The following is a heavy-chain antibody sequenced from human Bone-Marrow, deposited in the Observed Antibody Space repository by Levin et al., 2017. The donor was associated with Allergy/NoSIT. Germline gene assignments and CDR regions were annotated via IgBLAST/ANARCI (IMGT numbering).Heavy chain of an antibody. Sequence: GESLKISCKASGYTFSSFFIHWVRQAPGQRLEWVGIINPSDGGTTYAQKFQGRIAITRDTSSTTVYMELTSLRSEDTAMYYCARPLRSGYYLAFDQWGQGILVTVSS. CDR3: ARPLRSGYYLAFDQ. D-gene: IGHD3-3*01. J-gene: IGHJ5*02. CDR2: INPSDGGT. V-gene: IGHV1-46*01. CDR1: GYTFSSFF.